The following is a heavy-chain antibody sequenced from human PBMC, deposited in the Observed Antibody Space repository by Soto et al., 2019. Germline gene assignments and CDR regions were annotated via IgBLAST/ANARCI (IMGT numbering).Heavy chain of an antibody. J-gene: IGHJ4*02. CDR2: IYYSGST. CDR3: ARVVVADYGDYGSMGD. V-gene: IGHV4-30-4*01. Sequence: QVQLQESGPGLVKPSQTLSLTCTVSGGSISSGDYYWSWIRQPPGKGLEWIGYIYYSGSTYYNPSLTSRVTISVDTSKNQFSLKLSSVTAADTAVYYCARVVVADYGDYGSMGDWGQGTLVTVSS. CDR1: GGSISSGDYY. D-gene: IGHD4-17*01.